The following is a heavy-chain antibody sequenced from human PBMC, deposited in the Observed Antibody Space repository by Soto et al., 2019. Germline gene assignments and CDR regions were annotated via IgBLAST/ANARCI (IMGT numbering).Heavy chain of an antibody. V-gene: IGHV3-30-3*01. Sequence: GGSLRLSCAASGFAFNIYAIHWVRQAPGKGLEWVAVISHDGTNRYYTDSVRGRFTISRDNSKNTVYLEMDSLRADDTAVYYCARSSGVPTPDFDYWGQGTLVTVSS. CDR2: ISHDGTNR. D-gene: IGHD3-3*01. CDR1: GFAFNIYA. J-gene: IGHJ4*02. CDR3: ARSSGVPTPDFDY.